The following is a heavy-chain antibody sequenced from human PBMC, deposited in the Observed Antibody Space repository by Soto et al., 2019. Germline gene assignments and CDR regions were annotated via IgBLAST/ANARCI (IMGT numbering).Heavy chain of an antibody. V-gene: IGHV6-1*01. CDR1: GDSVSSNSAA. Sequence: SQTLSLTCAISGDSVSSNSAAWNWIRQSPSRGLEWLGRTYYRSKWYNDYAVSVKSRITINPDTSKNQFSLQLNSVTPEDTAVYYCARGGIVAKIRAWYFDYWGQGTLVTVSS. CDR2: TYYRSKWYN. D-gene: IGHD5-12*01. CDR3: ARGGIVAKIRAWYFDY. J-gene: IGHJ4*02.